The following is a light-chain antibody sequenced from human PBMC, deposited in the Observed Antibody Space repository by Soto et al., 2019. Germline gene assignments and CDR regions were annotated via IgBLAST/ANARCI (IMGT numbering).Light chain of an antibody. CDR3: QSYDSSLSGSV. Sequence: QSVLTQPPSTSGAPGQRVTISCTGSNSNIGAGYDVHWYQQLPGTAPKLLLYGNTNRPSGVPDRFSGSKSGTSASLAITGLQADDEADYYCQSYDSSLSGSVFGGGTKVTVL. CDR2: GNT. V-gene: IGLV1-40*01. CDR1: NSNIGAGYD. J-gene: IGLJ2*01.